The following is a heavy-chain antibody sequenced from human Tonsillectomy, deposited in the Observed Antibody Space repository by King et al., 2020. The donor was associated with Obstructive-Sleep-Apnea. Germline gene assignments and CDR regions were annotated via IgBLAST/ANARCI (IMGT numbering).Heavy chain of an antibody. CDR3: AHRRGATYFVDY. D-gene: IGHD2/OR15-2a*01. V-gene: IGHV2-5*02. CDR1: GFSLSTSGVG. J-gene: IGHJ4*02. CDR2: IYWDDDN. Sequence: TLKESGPTLVKPTQTLTLTCTFSGFSLSTSGVGVGWIRQPPGKALEWLALIYWDDDNLYSPSLRTRLTITKDTSKNQVVLIMTNMDPVDSATYFCAHRRGATYFVDYWGQGTLVTVSS.